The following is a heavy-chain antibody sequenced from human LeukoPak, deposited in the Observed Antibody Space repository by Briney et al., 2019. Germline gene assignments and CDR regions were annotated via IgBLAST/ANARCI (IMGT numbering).Heavy chain of an antibody. CDR3: ARVTTVTTRFDY. CDR1: GGSISCYY. CDR2: IYYSGST. Sequence: PSETLSLTCSVSGGSISCYYWSWIRQPPGKGLEWIGYIYYSGSTNHNPSLKSRVTISVDTSKNQFSLKLSSVPAADTAVYYCARVTTVTTRFDYWGQGTLVTVSS. J-gene: IGHJ4*02. D-gene: IGHD4-17*01. V-gene: IGHV4-59*01.